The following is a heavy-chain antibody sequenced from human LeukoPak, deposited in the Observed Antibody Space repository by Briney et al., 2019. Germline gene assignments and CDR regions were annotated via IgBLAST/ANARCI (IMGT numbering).Heavy chain of an antibody. D-gene: IGHD3-22*01. Sequence: GRSLRLSCAASGFTFSSYSMNWVRQAPGKGLEWVSSISSSSSYIYYADSVKGRFTISRDNAKNSLYLQMNSLRAEDTAVYYCARDLQGYYDSSGTPWGQGTLVTVSS. CDR2: ISSSSSYI. J-gene: IGHJ5*02. CDR1: GFTFSSYS. CDR3: ARDLQGYYDSSGTP. V-gene: IGHV3-21*04.